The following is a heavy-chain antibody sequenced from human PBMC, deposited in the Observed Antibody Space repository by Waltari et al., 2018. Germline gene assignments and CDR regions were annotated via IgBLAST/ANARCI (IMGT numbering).Heavy chain of an antibody. CDR1: RGTFSSYA. CDR2: IIPIFGTA. J-gene: IGHJ5*02. CDR3: ARAGIAAAGTGWFDP. D-gene: IGHD6-13*01. Sequence: QVQLVQSGAEATKPGSSVKVSCTASRGTFSSYAISWVRQAPGQGLEWMGGIIPIFGTANYAQKFQGRVTITADESTSTAYMELSSLRSEDTAVYYCARAGIAAAGTGWFDPWGQGTLVTVSS. V-gene: IGHV1-69*01.